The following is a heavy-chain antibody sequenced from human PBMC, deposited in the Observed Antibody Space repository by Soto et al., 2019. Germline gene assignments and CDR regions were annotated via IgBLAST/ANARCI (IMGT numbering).Heavy chain of an antibody. Sequence: GASVKVSCKASGYTFTSYYMHWVRQAPGQGLEWMGIINPSGGSTNYAQKFQGRVTITADKSTSTAYMELSSLRSEDTAVYYCASRPYCSGGSCYVSYYGMDVWGQGTTVTVSS. CDR3: ASRPYCSGGSCYVSYYGMDV. V-gene: IGHV1-46*01. J-gene: IGHJ6*02. CDR1: GYTFTSYY. CDR2: INPSGGST. D-gene: IGHD2-15*01.